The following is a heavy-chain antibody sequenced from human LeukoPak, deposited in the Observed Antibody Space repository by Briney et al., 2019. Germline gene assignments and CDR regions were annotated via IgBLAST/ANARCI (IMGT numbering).Heavy chain of an antibody. D-gene: IGHD1-1*01. Sequence: SVKVSCKASGGTFSSYATSWVRQAPGQGLEWMGGIIPIFGTANYAQKFQGRVTITTDESTSTAYIELSSLRSEDTAVYYCARAPYNWNDAGIDYWGQGTLVTVSS. CDR2: IIPIFGTA. J-gene: IGHJ4*02. CDR3: ARAPYNWNDAGIDY. CDR1: GGTFSSYA. V-gene: IGHV1-69*05.